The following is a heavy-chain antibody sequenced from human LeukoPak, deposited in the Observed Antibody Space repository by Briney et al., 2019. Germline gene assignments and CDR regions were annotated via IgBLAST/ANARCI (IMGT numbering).Heavy chain of an antibody. Sequence: GASVKVSCKASGYTFTTYGITWVRQAPGQGLEWMGWISVYNGNTNYAQKLQGRVTMTTDTSTSTAYMELRSLRSDNTAVYYCTRDIGWFGDLFLDYWGQGTLVTVSS. CDR3: TRDIGWFGDLFLDY. CDR1: GYTFTTYG. CDR2: ISVYNGNT. V-gene: IGHV1-18*01. D-gene: IGHD3-10*01. J-gene: IGHJ4*02.